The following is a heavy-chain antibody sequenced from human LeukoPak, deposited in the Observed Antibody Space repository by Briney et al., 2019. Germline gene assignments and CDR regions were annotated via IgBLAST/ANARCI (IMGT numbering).Heavy chain of an antibody. Sequence: PGGSLRLSCAASGLTSEDYAMHWVRQGPGKGLGWGSGICWNVGSIGYADSVKGRFTISRDNAKNSLSLQMNSLRAEDMALYYCAKDLGYCSSTSCYPGAFDIWGQGTMVTVSS. V-gene: IGHV3-9*02. J-gene: IGHJ3*02. CDR1: GLTSEDYA. CDR2: ICWNVGSI. D-gene: IGHD2-2*01. CDR3: AKDLGYCSSTSCYPGAFDI.